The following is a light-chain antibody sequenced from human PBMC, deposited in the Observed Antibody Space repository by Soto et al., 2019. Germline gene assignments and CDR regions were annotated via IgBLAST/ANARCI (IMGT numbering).Light chain of an antibody. CDR3: QAWDSSTVV. CDR1: KLGNKY. Sequence: SYELSQPPPVSVSPGQTASITCSGHKLGNKYACWYQRKPGQSPVLVIYQDIKRPSGIPERFSGSNSGNTATLTISGTQAMDEADYYCQAWDSSTVVFGGGTQLTVL. V-gene: IGLV3-1*01. J-gene: IGLJ2*01. CDR2: QDI.